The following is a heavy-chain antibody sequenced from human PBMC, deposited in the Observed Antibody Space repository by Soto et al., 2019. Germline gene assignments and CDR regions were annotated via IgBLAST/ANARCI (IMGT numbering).Heavy chain of an antibody. Sequence: ASVKVSCKASGYTFTSYAMHWVRQAPGQRLEWMGWINAGNGNTKYSQKFQGRVTITRDTSASTAYMELSSLRSEDTAVYYCARDSRDSSGYYRTFTFFYFDYWGQGTLVTVSS. D-gene: IGHD3-22*01. CDR2: INAGNGNT. CDR3: ARDSRDSSGYYRTFTFFYFDY. V-gene: IGHV1-3*01. CDR1: GYTFTSYA. J-gene: IGHJ4*02.